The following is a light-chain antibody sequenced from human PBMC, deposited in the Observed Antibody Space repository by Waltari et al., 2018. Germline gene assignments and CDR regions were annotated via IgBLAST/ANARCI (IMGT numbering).Light chain of an antibody. CDR3: ESHDIRLMAWV. Sequence: QSVLAQPPSMSGAPGQRVTISCTGVGPNYDVHWYQHLPGTAPKLLISDNNNRPSGVPDRFSGSKSGTSASLAITGLQAEDEGDYYCESHDIRLMAWVFGGGTKLTVL. CDR2: DNN. CDR1: GPNYD. V-gene: IGLV1-40*01. J-gene: IGLJ3*02.